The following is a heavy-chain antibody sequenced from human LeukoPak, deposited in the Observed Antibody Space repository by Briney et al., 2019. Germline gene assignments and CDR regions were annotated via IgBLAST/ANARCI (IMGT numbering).Heavy chain of an antibody. J-gene: IGHJ6*02. CDR1: GFSFSDHY. Sequence: GGSLRLSYAASGFSFSDHYMDWVRQAPGKGLEWVGRTRDKGNSYTTEYAASVKGRFTVSRDDSKNSVDLQMNSLRIEDTAVYYCARGPERGSSPYYHYGMDVWGQGTTVTVSS. CDR2: TRDKGNSYTT. CDR3: ARGPERGSSPYYHYGMDV. D-gene: IGHD1-26*01. V-gene: IGHV3-72*01.